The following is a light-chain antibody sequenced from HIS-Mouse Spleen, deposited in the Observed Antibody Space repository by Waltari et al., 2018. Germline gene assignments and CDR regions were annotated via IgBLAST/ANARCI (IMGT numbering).Light chain of an antibody. CDR1: SSAVGGYNY. J-gene: IGLJ1*01. Sequence: QSALTQPASVSGSPGQSITIPCPGTSSAVGGYNYVSWYQQHPGKAPKLMIYDVSNRPSGVSNRFSGSKSGNTAFLTISGLQAEDEADYYCSSYTSSSTYVFGTGTKVTVL. CDR3: SSYTSSSTYV. V-gene: IGLV2-14*03. CDR2: DVS.